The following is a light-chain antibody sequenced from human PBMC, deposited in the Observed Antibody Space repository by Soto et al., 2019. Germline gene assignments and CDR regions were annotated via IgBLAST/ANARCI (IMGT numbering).Light chain of an antibody. J-gene: IGLJ3*02. CDR1: SSDVGSYNL. CDR2: EGS. V-gene: IGLV2-23*03. CDR3: CSYAGSYTFVV. Sequence: QSALTQPASVSGSPGQSITISCTGTSSDVGSYNLVSWYQQHPGKAPKLMIYEGSKRPSGVSNRFSGSKSGNTASLTISGLQAADEADYYCCSYAGSYTFVVFGGGTKLTVL.